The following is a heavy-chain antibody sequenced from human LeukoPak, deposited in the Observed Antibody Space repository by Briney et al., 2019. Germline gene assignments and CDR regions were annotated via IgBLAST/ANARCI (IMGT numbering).Heavy chain of an antibody. CDR1: GFTFSDYY. CDR3: ARRRLSSSWYPDYFDY. CDR2: ISTSGSTI. Sequence: GGSPRLSCAASGFTFSDYYMNWIRQAPGKGLEWVSYISTSGSTIYYADSVKGRFTISRDNAKNSLYLQMNSLRAEDTAVYYCARRRLSSSWYPDYFDYWGQGTLVTVSS. J-gene: IGHJ4*02. D-gene: IGHD6-13*01. V-gene: IGHV3-11*04.